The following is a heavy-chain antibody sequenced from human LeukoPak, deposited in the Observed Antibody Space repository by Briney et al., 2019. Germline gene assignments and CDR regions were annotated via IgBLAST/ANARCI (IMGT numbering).Heavy chain of an antibody. Sequence: GESLKISCQGSGYSFPRYWIVWVRQMPAKGLEWVGIIYPGDSDTRYRPSFQGQVTISAGKSISTAYLPWSGLKAADTAMYYCATHPMIVGPGGAFNSWGQRRMVTAPS. CDR3: ATHPMIVGPGGAFNS. D-gene: IGHD3-22*01. CDR1: GYSFPRYW. CDR2: IYPGDSDT. V-gene: IGHV5-51*01. J-gene: IGHJ3*02.